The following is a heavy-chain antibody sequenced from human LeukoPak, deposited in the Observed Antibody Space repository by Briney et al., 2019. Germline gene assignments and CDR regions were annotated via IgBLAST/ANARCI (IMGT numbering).Heavy chain of an antibody. CDR1: GGSIRSYY. J-gene: IGHJ3*02. Sequence: SETLSLTCTVSGGSIRSYYWSWIRQPPGKGLEWIGYIYYSGSTNYNPSLKSRVTISVDTSKNQFSLKLSSVTAADTAVYYCARETDYGGLRDAFDIWGQGTMVTVSS. V-gene: IGHV4-59*01. CDR2: IYYSGST. D-gene: IGHD4-23*01. CDR3: ARETDYGGLRDAFDI.